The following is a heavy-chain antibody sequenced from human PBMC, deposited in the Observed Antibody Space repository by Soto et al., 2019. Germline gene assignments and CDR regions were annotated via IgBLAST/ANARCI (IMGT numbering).Heavy chain of an antibody. Sequence: GASVKVSCKASGYTFTSYGISWVRQAPGQGLEWMGWISAYNGNTNYAQKLQGRVTMTTDTSTSTAYMELRSLRSDDTAVYYCARDRRSSTSCYTWYYYGMDVWGQGTTVTVSS. CDR1: GYTFTSYG. V-gene: IGHV1-18*04. J-gene: IGHJ6*02. CDR2: ISAYNGNT. CDR3: ARDRRSSTSCYTWYYYGMDV. D-gene: IGHD2-2*02.